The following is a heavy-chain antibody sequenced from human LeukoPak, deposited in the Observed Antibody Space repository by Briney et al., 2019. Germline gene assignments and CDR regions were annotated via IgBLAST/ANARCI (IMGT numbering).Heavy chain of an antibody. J-gene: IGHJ4*02. CDR1: GFTFSGHW. D-gene: IGHD3-10*01. V-gene: IGHV3-7*01. CDR3: GRHGSYVFDF. Sequence: GGSLRLSCAASGFTFSGHWMGWVRQAPGKGLEWVANIKEDGGAKYYVDSVKGRFTISRDNTKNSLFLQMNSLRVEDTAVYYCGRHGSYVFDFWGQGTLVTVSS. CDR2: IKEDGGAK.